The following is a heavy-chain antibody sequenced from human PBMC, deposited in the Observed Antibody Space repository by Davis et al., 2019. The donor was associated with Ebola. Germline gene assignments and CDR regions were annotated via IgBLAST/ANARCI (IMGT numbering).Heavy chain of an antibody. CDR2: IYPADSDT. CDR3: ARGYCSGGSCYAGGWFDP. CDR1: GYSFTSYW. V-gene: IGHV5-51*01. J-gene: IGHJ5*02. D-gene: IGHD2-15*01. Sequence: GESLKISCKGSGYSFTSYWISWVRQMPGKGLEWMGIIYPADSDTRYSPAFQGQVSISVDKSISTAYLQWSSLKASDTAMYYCARGYCSGGSCYAGGWFDPWGQGTLVTVSS.